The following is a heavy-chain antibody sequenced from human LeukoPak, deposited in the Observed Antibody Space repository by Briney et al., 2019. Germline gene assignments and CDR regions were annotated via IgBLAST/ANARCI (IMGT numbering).Heavy chain of an antibody. CDR3: TTRAPAGWWYFDY. Sequence: PGGSLRLSCAASGFTFSNAWMNWVRQAPGKGLEWVGRIKSKTDGGTTDYAAPVKGRFTISRDDSKNTLYLQMNSLKTEDTAVYYCTTRAPAGWWYFDYWGQGTLVTVSS. CDR2: IKSKTDGGTT. J-gene: IGHJ4*02. CDR1: GFTFSNAW. V-gene: IGHV3-15*07. D-gene: IGHD6-13*01.